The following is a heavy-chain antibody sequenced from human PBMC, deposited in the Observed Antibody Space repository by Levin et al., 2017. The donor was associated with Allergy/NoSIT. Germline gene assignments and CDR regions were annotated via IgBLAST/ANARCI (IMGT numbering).Heavy chain of an antibody. V-gene: IGHV3-30-3*01. Sequence: SGGSLRLSCAASGFTFKSYAMHWFRQAPGKGLEWVAVISYDGSTTYYADSVKGRFTISRDSSKNTLYVQMNSLRPEDTAVYYCARADSSGYPDYWGQGTLVTVSS. CDR1: GFTFKSYA. J-gene: IGHJ4*02. D-gene: IGHD3-22*01. CDR2: ISYDGSTT. CDR3: ARADSSGYPDY.